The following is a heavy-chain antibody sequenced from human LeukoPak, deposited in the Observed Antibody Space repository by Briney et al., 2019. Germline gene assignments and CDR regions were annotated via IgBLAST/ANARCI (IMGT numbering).Heavy chain of an antibody. CDR1: GFTFSSYG. Sequence: GGTLRLSCAASGFTFSSYGMSWVRQAPGKGLEWVSAISGSGGSTYYADSVKGRFTISRDNSKNTLFLQMNSLRAEDTAVYYCASYYYDSIGYYSVYFYWGQGTLVTVSS. CDR3: ASYYYDSIGYYSVYFY. J-gene: IGHJ4*02. D-gene: IGHD3-22*01. CDR2: ISGSGGST. V-gene: IGHV3-23*01.